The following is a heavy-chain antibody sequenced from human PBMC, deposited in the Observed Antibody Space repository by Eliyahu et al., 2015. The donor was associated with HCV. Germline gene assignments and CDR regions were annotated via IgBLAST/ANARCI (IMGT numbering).Heavy chain of an antibody. CDR2: IASSTI. J-gene: IGHJ6*02. V-gene: IGHV3-48*03. CDR3: ARVDVDYRNMNV. CDR1: GFTFSXYE. D-gene: IGHD1-14*01. Sequence: EVQLVESGGGLVQPGGSLRLSCXASGFTFSXYEMSWVRQAPGKGLEWISXIASSTIYYADSVKGRFTISRDNAKDSLYLQMNSLRAEDTAVYFCARVDVDYRNMNVWGRGTTVTVSS.